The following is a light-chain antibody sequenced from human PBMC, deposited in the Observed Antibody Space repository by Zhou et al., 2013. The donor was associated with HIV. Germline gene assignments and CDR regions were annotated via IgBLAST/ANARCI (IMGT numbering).Light chain of an antibody. CDR1: QSVSSN. J-gene: IGKJ1*01. V-gene: IGKV3-15*01. CDR3: QQYYNWPWT. Sequence: ERVMTQSPATLSVSPGERATLSCRASQSVSSNLAWYQQKPGQAPRLLIYGASTRATGIPARFSGSRSGTEFTLTISSMQSEDFAVYYCQQYYNWPWTFGQGTKVEIK. CDR2: GAS.